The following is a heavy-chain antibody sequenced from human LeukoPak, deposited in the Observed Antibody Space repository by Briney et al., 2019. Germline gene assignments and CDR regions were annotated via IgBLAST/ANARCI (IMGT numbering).Heavy chain of an antibody. J-gene: IGHJ4*02. V-gene: IGHV3-30*18. CDR2: ISYDGSNK. D-gene: IGHD6-6*01. CDR3: AKDIDSSSSGLINY. Sequence: PGGSLRLSCAASGFTFSSYGMRWVRQAPGKGLEWVAVISYDGSNKYYADSVKGRFTISRDNSKNTLYLPMNSLRAEDTAVYYCAKDIDSSSSGLINYWGQGTLVTVSS. CDR1: GFTFSSYG.